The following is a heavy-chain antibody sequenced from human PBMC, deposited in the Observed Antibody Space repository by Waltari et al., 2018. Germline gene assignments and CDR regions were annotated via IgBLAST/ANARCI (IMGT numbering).Heavy chain of an antibody. D-gene: IGHD3-22*01. V-gene: IGHV4-34*01. CDR1: GGSFSGYY. CDR3: ARAVVVTDLDY. J-gene: IGHJ4*02. Sequence: QVQLQQWGAGLLKPSETLSLTCAVYGGSFSGYYWSWIRQPPGKGLEWIGEINHSGSTNYNPSLKSRVTISVDTSKIQFSLKLSSVTAADTAVYYWARAVVVTDLDYWCQGTLVTVSS. CDR2: INHSGST.